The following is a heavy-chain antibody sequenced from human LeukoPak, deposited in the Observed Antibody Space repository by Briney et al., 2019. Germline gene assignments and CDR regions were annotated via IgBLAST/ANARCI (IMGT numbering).Heavy chain of an antibody. D-gene: IGHD3-22*01. CDR2: INPNSGAT. Sequence: GASVKVSCKASGYTFTGYYMHWVRQAPGQGLEWMGWINPNSGATNYAQKFQGRVTMTRDTSISTAYMELSRLRSDDTAVYYCARAIYYYDSSGFEDAFDIWGQGTMVTVSS. CDR3: ARAIYYYDSSGFEDAFDI. V-gene: IGHV1-2*02. J-gene: IGHJ3*02. CDR1: GYTFTGYY.